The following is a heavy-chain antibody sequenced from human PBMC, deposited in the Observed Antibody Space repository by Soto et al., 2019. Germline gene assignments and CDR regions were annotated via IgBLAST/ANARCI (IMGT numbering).Heavy chain of an antibody. CDR3: ARAYPPDYRSGSRGSFDY. D-gene: IGHD3-3*01. CDR2: IYYSGST. V-gene: IGHV4-31*03. CDR1: GGSVSRGGYF. J-gene: IGHJ4*02. Sequence: SETLSLTCTVSGGSVSRGGYFWNWIRQHPGKGLEWIGYIYYSGSTSYNPSLKNRVSISVDPSNNQFSLRLSSATAADTAVYYCARAYPPDYRSGSRGSFDYWGQGTLVTVSS.